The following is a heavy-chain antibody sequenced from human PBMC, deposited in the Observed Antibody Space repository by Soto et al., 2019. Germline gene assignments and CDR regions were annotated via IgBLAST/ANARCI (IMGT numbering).Heavy chain of an antibody. J-gene: IGHJ4*02. CDR1: GFTFDDYA. Sequence: PVGSLSLSCAASGFTFDDYAMHWFRQAPGKGLEWVSGISWNSGSIGYADSVKGRFTISRDNAKNSLYLQMNSLRAEDTALYYCAKAPGILTGPDYWGQGTLVTVSS. V-gene: IGHV3-9*01. D-gene: IGHD3-9*01. CDR3: AKAPGILTGPDY. CDR2: ISWNSGSI.